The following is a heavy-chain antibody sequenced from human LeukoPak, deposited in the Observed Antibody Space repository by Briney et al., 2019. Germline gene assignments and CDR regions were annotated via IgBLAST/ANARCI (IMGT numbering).Heavy chain of an antibody. CDR1: GGSISSYY. CDR2: IYYSGST. CDR3: ARHGYYYYGMDV. Sequence: SETLSPTCTVSGGSISSYYWSWIRQPPGKGLEWIGYIYYSGSTNYNPSLKSRVTISVDTSKNQFSLKLSSVTAADTAVYYCARHGYYYYGMDVWGQGTTVTVSS. J-gene: IGHJ6*02. V-gene: IGHV4-59*08.